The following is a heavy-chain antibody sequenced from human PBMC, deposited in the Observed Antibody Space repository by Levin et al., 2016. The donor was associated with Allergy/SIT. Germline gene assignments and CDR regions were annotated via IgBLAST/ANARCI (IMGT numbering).Heavy chain of an antibody. V-gene: IGHV3-11*03. CDR3: ARFSGSYYSVYFDY. J-gene: IGHJ4*02. CDR2: ISSSSSYT. Sequence: WIRQPPGKGLEWVSYISSSSSYTNYADSVKGRFTISRDNAKNSLYLQMNSLRAEDTAVYYCARFSGSYYSVYFDYWGQGTLVTVSS. D-gene: IGHD1-26*01.